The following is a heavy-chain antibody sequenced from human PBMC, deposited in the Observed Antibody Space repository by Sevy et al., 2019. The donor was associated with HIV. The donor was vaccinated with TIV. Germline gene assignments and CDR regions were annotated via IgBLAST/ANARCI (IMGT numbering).Heavy chain of an antibody. Sequence: GGSLRLSCAAPGFSFRDNYITGIRQAPGKGLEWVSHISPSGKTISYADSVKGRFTISKDNAKNSLFLQMNSLRVEDTAVYYCAGGKYWFDPWGQGTLVTVSS. CDR2: ISPSGKTI. V-gene: IGHV3-11*04. J-gene: IGHJ5*02. CDR3: AGGKYWFDP. CDR1: GFSFRDNY.